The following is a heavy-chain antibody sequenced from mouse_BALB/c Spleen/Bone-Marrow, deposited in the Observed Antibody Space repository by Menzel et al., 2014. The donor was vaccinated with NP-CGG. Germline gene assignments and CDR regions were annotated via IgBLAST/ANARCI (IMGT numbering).Heavy chain of an antibody. V-gene: IGHV14-3*02. CDR2: IDPAKGNT. D-gene: IGHD1-1*01. CDR1: GFDIKDTH. CDR3: PGDYGRSAWFAY. Sequence: EVQLVESGAEVVQPGASVKLSCTASGFDIKDTHIHWVKQRPEQGLEWIGMIDPAKGNTKYDPKFQGKATITSDTSSNTAYLQLSSLTSEDSAVYYFPGDYGRSAWFAYWGQGTLVTVSA. J-gene: IGHJ3*01.